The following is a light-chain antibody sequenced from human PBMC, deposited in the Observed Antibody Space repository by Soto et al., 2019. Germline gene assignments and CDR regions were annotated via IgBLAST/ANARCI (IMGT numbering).Light chain of an antibody. CDR1: QTVSNY. J-gene: IGKJ2*02. CDR3: HQRNSWPRST. Sequence: DIELTQSPATLSLSAGERATLSCRASQTVSNYLAWYQQKPGQSPRLLIYDIYNRATGIPARFSGSGSGTDLTLTISSLEPEDSAVYYCHQRNSWPRSTFGQGTRLEIK. CDR2: DIY. V-gene: IGKV3-11*01.